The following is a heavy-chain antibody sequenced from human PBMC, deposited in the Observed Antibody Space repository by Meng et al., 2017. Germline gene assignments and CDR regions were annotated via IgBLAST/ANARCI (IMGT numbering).Heavy chain of an antibody. CDR1: GYLFSSYE. CDR2: VNPINGKT. CDR3: ARGGDYSSWDY. Sequence: QVQLVKSGAHVKKPGASVKVSCRTSGYLFSSYEINWIRQAPGQGLEWMGWVNPINGKTGYAQKFQGRLTMTRDTSIRTAYMELSSLKSEDTAIYYCARGGDYSSWDYWGQGTLVTVSS. J-gene: IGHJ4*02. V-gene: IGHV1-8*01. D-gene: IGHD4-11*01.